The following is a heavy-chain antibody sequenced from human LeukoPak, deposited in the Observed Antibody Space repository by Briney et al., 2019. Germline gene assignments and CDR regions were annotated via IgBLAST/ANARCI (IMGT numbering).Heavy chain of an antibody. D-gene: IGHD5-18*01. CDR1: AFTFSTYG. CDR3: AKDAATASFDY. Sequence: GGSLRLSCAASAFTFSTYGMHWVRQAPGKGLEWVAFIRYDGSNKYYADSVKGRFTISRDNSKKTLYLQMDSLRSDDTAVYHCAKDAATASFDYWGQGTLVTVSS. J-gene: IGHJ4*02. CDR2: IRYDGSNK. V-gene: IGHV3-30*02.